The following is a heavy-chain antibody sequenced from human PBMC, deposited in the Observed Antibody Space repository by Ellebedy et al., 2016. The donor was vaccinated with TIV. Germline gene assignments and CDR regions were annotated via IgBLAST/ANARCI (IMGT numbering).Heavy chain of an antibody. CDR1: GYTFTSYG. Sequence: AASVKVSCKASGYTFTSYGISWVRQAPGQGLEWMGWTSPYNGHTNYAQKLQGRVTMTTDTSTSTAYMELRSLRSDDTAVYYCARDGGAMTTVTTYDYWGQGTLVIVSS. D-gene: IGHD4-11*01. CDR3: ARDGGAMTTVTTYDY. CDR2: TSPYNGHT. V-gene: IGHV1-18*01. J-gene: IGHJ4*02.